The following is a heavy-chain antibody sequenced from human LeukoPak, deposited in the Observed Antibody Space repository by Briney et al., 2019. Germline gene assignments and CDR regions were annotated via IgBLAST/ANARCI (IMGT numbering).Heavy chain of an antibody. D-gene: IGHD4-17*01. CDR1: GFTFGSYW. Sequence: GGSLRLSCAASGFTFGSYWIHWVRQVPGKGLLWVSRINSDGNSTNYADSVKGRFTISRDNAKNTLYLQMNSLRAEDTAVYYCARTTVKRDYFDYWGQGTLVTVSS. V-gene: IGHV3-74*01. J-gene: IGHJ4*02. CDR3: ARTTVKRDYFDY. CDR2: INSDGNST.